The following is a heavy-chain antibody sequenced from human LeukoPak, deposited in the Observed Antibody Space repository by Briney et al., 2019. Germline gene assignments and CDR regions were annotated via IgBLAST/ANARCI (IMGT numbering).Heavy chain of an antibody. CDR3: ARFIVAGSENYYYDYMDV. CDR2: IYYKGNT. CDR1: GGSITGHY. Sequence: SETLSLTCNVSGGSITGHYWSWIRQPPGKGLEWIGYIYYKGNTNYDSSLKSRVTISVDTSKNQVSLKLSSVTAADTAVYYCARFIVAGSENYYYDYMDVWGKGTTVTVSS. V-gene: IGHV4-59*08. J-gene: IGHJ6*03. D-gene: IGHD6-19*01.